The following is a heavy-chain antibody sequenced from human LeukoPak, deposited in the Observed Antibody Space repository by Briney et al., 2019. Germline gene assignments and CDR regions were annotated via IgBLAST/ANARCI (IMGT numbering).Heavy chain of an antibody. CDR3: VRRFDC. CDR1: GFTVSSNS. J-gene: IGHJ4*02. CDR2: IYSDNT. Sequence: GGSLRLSCTVSGFTVSSNSMSWVRQAPGKGLEWVSFIYSDNTHYSDSVKGRFTISRDNAKNSLYLQMDSLRVEDTAIYYCVRRFDCWGQGTLVAVSS. V-gene: IGHV3-53*01.